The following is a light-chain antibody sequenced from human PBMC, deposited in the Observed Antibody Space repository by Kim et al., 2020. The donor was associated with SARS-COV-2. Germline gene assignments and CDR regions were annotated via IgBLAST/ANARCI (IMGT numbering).Light chain of an antibody. J-gene: IGLJ2*01. CDR1: SGHSNYA. CDR3: QTWGTGIVV. V-gene: IGLV4-69*01. Sequence: ASVKLTCTLSSGHSNYAIAWHQQQPEKGPRYLMKLNSDGSHSKGDGIPDRFSGSSSGAERYLTISSLQSEDEADYYCQTWGTGIVVFGGGTKVTVL. CDR2: LNSDGSH.